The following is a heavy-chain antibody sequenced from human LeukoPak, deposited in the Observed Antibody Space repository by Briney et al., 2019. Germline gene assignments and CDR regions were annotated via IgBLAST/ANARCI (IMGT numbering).Heavy chain of an antibody. V-gene: IGHV4-38-2*01. CDR3: ARGRRNSYGPYPQSITYYYYYYVDV. Sequence: SETLSLTCAVSGYSISSGYYWGWIRQPPGKGLEWIGSIYHSGSTYYNPSLKSRVTISVDTSKNQFSLKLSSVTAADTAVYYCARGRRNSYGPYPQSITYYYYYYVDVWGKGTTVTVSS. CDR2: IYHSGST. J-gene: IGHJ6*03. D-gene: IGHD5-18*01. CDR1: GYSISSGYY.